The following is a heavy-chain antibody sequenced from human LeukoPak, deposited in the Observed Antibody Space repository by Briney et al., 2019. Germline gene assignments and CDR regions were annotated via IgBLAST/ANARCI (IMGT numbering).Heavy chain of an antibody. CDR3: ATGPLGGVRGVTLYLDY. J-gene: IGHJ4*02. D-gene: IGHD3-10*01. V-gene: IGHV4-39*07. CDR2: IYYSGST. CDR1: GGSISSSSYY. Sequence: PSETLSLTCTVSGGSISSSSYYWGWIRQPPGKGLEWIGSIYYSGSTYYNPSLKSRVTISVDTSKNQFSLKLSSVTAADTAVYYCATGPLGGVRGVTLYLDYWGQGTLVTVSS.